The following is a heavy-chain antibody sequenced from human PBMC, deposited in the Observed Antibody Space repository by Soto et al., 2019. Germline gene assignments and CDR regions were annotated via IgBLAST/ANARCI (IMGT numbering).Heavy chain of an antibody. CDR1: GFTFDDYT. Sequence: GGSLRLSCAASGFTFDDYTMHWVRQAPGKGLEWVSLISWDGGSTYYADSVKGRFTISRDNSKNSLYLQMNSLRTEDTALYYCAKGGRAAAPDAFDIWGQGTMVTV. V-gene: IGHV3-43*01. D-gene: IGHD2-2*01. CDR2: ISWDGGST. J-gene: IGHJ3*02. CDR3: AKGGRAAAPDAFDI.